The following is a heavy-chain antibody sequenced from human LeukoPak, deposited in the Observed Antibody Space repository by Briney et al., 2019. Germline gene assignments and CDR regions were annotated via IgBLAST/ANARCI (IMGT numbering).Heavy chain of an antibody. D-gene: IGHD1-26*01. J-gene: IGHJ4*02. V-gene: IGHV3-23*01. CDR1: GFTFSSYP. CDR2: ISGSGGST. CDR3: AKVSRPAAELNNFDY. Sequence: GGSLRLSCAASGFTFSSYPMSWVRQAPGKGLEWVSAISGSGGSTYYADSVKGRFTISRDNSKNTLYLQMNSLRAEDTAVYYCAKVSRPAAELNNFDYWGQGTLVTVSS.